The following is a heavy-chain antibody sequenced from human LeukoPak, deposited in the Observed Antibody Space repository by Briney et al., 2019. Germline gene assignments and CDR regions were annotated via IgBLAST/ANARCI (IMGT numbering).Heavy chain of an antibody. CDR2: IIPIFGTA. D-gene: IGHD1-26*01. V-gene: IGHV1-69*13. J-gene: IGHJ4*02. Sequence: ASVKVSCKASGGTFSSYAISWVRQAPGQGLEWMGGIIPIFGTANYAQKFQGRVTITADESTSTAYMELSSLRSEDTAVYYCASLYEGATHTRRDYWGQGTLVTVSS. CDR3: ASLYEGATHTRRDY. CDR1: GGTFSSYA.